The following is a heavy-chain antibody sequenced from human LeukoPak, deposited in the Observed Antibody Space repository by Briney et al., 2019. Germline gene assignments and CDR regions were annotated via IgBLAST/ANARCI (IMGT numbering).Heavy chain of an antibody. CDR1: GFTFSSYG. CDR2: ISGSGGAT. CDR3: TKHRTGPPYGLDV. V-gene: IGHV3-23*01. Sequence: PGRSLRLSCATSGFTFSSYGMHWVRQAPGKGLEWVSGISGSGGATYYADSVKGRLTISRDNSYNTLYLQMNSLRADDTAAYYCTKHRTGPPYGLDVWGQGTTVTVSS. J-gene: IGHJ6*02.